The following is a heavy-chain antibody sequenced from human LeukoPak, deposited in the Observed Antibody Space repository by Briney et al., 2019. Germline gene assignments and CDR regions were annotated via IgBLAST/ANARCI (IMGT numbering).Heavy chain of an antibody. Sequence: PGGSLRLSCAASGFTFSSYAMSWVRQAPGKGLEWVSAISGSGGSTYYADSVKGRFTISRDNSKNTLHLQMNSLRAEDTAVYYCAKTDYVWGSYRIDYWGQGTLVTVSS. V-gene: IGHV3-23*01. CDR3: AKTDYVWGSYRIDY. CDR1: GFTFSSYA. J-gene: IGHJ4*02. CDR2: ISGSGGST. D-gene: IGHD3-16*02.